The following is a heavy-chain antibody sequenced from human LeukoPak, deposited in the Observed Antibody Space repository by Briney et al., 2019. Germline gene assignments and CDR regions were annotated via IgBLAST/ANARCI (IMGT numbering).Heavy chain of an antibody. D-gene: IGHD5-12*01. CDR1: VDSVSSKNAA. J-gene: IGHJ4*01. V-gene: IGHV6-1*01. CDR3: ARVAYSGYDSIY. CDR2: TYYRSKWNN. Sequence: SQTLSLTCAISVDSVSSKNAAWNWIRQSPSRGLEWLGRTYYRSKWNNDYAVSVKSRITVNPDTSKNQFSLQLNSVTPEDTAVYYCARVAYSGYDSIYWGQGTLVTVSS.